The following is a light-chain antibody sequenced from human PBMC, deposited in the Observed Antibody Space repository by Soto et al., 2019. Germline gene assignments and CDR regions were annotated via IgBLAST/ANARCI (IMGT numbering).Light chain of an antibody. V-gene: IGLV1-44*01. J-gene: IGLJ1*01. CDR1: SSNIGSNT. Sequence: QSVLTQPRSACGTPGQRATISCSGSSSNIGSNTVNWYQQLPGTAPNLLIYSNNQRPSRVPDRFSGSKSGTSASLAISGLQSEYEADYYCAAWDDSLNGYVFGTGTNVTVL. CDR2: SNN. CDR3: AAWDDSLNGYV.